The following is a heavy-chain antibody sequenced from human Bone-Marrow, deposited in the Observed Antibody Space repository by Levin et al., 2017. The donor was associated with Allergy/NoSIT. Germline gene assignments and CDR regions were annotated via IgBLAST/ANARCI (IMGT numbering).Heavy chain of an antibody. J-gene: IGHJ4*02. Sequence: PGGSLRLSCAASGFTVGNNHMTWVRQAPGKGLEWVSNIYSTGGTNYIDSVRGRFTISRDSSSNTLYLEMNNLRAEDTAVYYCARGPPGSAAGPGWGQGTLVTVSS. D-gene: IGHD6-13*01. CDR1: GFTVGNNH. CDR3: ARGPPGSAAGPG. V-gene: IGHV3-53*01. CDR2: IYSTGGT.